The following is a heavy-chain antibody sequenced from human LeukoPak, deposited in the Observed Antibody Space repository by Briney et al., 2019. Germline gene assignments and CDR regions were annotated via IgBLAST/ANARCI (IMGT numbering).Heavy chain of an antibody. V-gene: IGHV1-69*10. CDR3: ARREYSSGWYLGIDY. CDR2: IIPILGIA. J-gene: IGHJ4*02. D-gene: IGHD6-19*01. CDR1: GYTFTDYY. Sequence: ASVKVSCKTSGYTFTDYYIHWVRQAPGQGLEWMGWIIPILGIANYAQKFQGRVTITADKSTSTAYMELSSLRSEDTAVYYCARREYSSGWYLGIDYWGQGTLVTVSS.